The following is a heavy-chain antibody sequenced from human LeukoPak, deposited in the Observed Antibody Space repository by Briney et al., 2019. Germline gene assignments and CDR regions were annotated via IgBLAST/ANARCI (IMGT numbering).Heavy chain of an antibody. CDR2: IYSGGST. CDR3: AKTSSGYYADH. CDR1: GFTVSSNY. D-gene: IGHD3-22*01. Sequence: GGSLRLSCAASGFTVSSNYMSWVRQAPGKGLEWVSVIYSGGSTYYADSVKGRFTISRHNSKNTLYLQMSSLRAEDTALYYCAKTSSGYYADHWGQGALVTVSS. J-gene: IGHJ4*02. V-gene: IGHV3-53*01.